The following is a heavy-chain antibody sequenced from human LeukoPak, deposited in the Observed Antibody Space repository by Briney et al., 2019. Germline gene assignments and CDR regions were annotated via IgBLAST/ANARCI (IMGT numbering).Heavy chain of an antibody. CDR1: GDSIRSGTYY. Sequence: PSESLSLTCKVSGDSIRSGTYYWGWIRQPPGKGLEWIGFRAYNGSTYYNPSLKSRFTISVDTSKNQFSLKLSSETAADTAVYYCARLRQDYYYDSSGSSSYFDYWGQGTLVTVSS. V-gene: IGHV4-39*01. CDR2: RAYNGST. J-gene: IGHJ4*02. D-gene: IGHD3-22*01. CDR3: ARLRQDYYYDSSGSSSYFDY.